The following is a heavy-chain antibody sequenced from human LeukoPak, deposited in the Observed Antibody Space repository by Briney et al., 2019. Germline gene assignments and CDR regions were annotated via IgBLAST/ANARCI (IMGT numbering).Heavy chain of an antibody. CDR2: ITASSGGT. CDR1: GFPFSSYA. V-gene: IGHV3-23*01. D-gene: IGHD3-22*01. CDR3: AKIRFYYDSSFDYWYFDL. Sequence: GGSLRLSCAASGFPFSSYAMGWVRQAPRQGLEWVSAITASSGGTYYADSVKGRFTISRDNSKNTLYLQINSLRAEDAAIYCCAKIRFYYDSSFDYWYFDLWGRGTLVTVSS. J-gene: IGHJ2*01.